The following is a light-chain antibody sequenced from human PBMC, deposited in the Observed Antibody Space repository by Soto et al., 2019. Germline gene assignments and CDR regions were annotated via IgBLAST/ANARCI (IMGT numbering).Light chain of an antibody. V-gene: IGLV1-47*02. CDR3: TATADRLTGTV. CDR1: SSNIETNL. CDR2: NND. Sequence: QSVLTQPPSASGTPGQRVTISCSGSSSNIETNLVHWYQHLPGASPRLLIFNNDQRPSGVPDRFSASKSGTPATLALTGLRSEDEADYYCTATADRLTGTVFGGGAQVTV. J-gene: IGLJ2*01.